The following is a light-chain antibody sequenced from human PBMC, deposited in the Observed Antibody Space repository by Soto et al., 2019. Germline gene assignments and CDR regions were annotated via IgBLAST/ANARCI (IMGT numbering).Light chain of an antibody. Sequence: QSALTQPASVSGSHGQSITISCTGTSSDVGGYKYVSWYQQHPGKVPKLMIYEVSNRPSGVSNCFSGSKSGNTASLSISGLQAEDEAEYYCSSYTRSTTLNVLFGGGTQLTVL. J-gene: IGLJ2*01. CDR1: SSDVGGYKY. CDR2: EVS. V-gene: IGLV2-14*01. CDR3: SSYTRSTTLNVL.